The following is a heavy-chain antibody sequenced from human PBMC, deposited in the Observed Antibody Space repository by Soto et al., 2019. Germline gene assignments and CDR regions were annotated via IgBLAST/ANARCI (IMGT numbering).Heavy chain of an antibody. CDR2: INHSGST. V-gene: IGHV4-34*01. D-gene: IGHD3-22*01. CDR1: GGSFSGYY. Sequence: SETLSLTCAVYGGSFSGYYWSWIRQPPGKGLEWIGEINHSGSTNYNPSLKSRVTISVDTSKNQFSLKLSSVTAADTAVYYCARRRYYDSSAGFDYWGQGTLVTVSS. CDR3: ARRRYYDSSAGFDY. J-gene: IGHJ4*02.